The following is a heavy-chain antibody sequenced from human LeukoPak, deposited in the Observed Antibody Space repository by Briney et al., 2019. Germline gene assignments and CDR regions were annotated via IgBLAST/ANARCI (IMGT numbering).Heavy chain of an antibody. CDR1: GGSISSYY. Sequence: KPSETLSLTCTVSGGSISSYYWSWIRQPPGKGLEWIGYIYTSGSTNYNPSLKSRVTISVDTSKNQFSLKLSSVTAADTAVYYCARSPRYSSGWYWSGAFDYWGQGTLVTVSS. V-gene: IGHV4-4*09. J-gene: IGHJ4*02. CDR3: ARSPRYSSGWYWSGAFDY. CDR2: IYTSGST. D-gene: IGHD6-19*01.